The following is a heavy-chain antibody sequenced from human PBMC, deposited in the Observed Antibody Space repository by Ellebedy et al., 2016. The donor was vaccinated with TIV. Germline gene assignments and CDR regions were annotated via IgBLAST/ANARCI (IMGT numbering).Heavy chain of an antibody. CDR1: GGSISSNY. D-gene: IGHD1-26*01. CDR2: IYTSVIT. J-gene: IGHJ4*02. Sequence: MPSETLSLTCTVSGGSISSNYWDWIRQPPGKGLEWIGYIYTSVITHYNPSLKSRVTMSVDTSKRQLSLKLRSVTAADTAVYYCARRYSGSSYHYFDYWGQGTLVIVSS. V-gene: IGHV4-4*08. CDR3: ARRYSGSSYHYFDY.